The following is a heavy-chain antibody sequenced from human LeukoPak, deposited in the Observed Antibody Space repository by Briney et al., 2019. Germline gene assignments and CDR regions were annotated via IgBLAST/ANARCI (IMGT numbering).Heavy chain of an antibody. J-gene: IGHJ4*02. CDR3: ARLIDYYDSSGYYLDY. D-gene: IGHD3-22*01. CDR1: GYRFTSYW. CDR2: IYPGDSDT. Sequence: GASLKISCKGSGYRFTSYWIGWVRQMPGKGLEWMGIIYPGDSDTRYSPSFQGQVTISADKSISTAYLQWSSLKASDTAMYYCARLIDYYDSSGYYLDYWGQGTLVTVSS. V-gene: IGHV5-51*01.